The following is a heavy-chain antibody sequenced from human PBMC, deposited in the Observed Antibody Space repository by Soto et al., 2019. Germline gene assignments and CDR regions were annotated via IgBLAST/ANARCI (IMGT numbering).Heavy chain of an antibody. J-gene: IGHJ4*02. V-gene: IGHV3-30*18. CDR1: GFTFSSYG. CDR3: AKLRGINDYGDY. Sequence: QVQLVESGGGVVQPGRSLRLSCAASGFTFSSYGMHWVRQAPGKGLEWVAVISYDGSNKYYADSVKGRFTISRDNSKNTLYLQMNSLRAEDTAVYYCAKLRGINDYGDYWGQGTLVTVSS. CDR2: ISYDGSNK. D-gene: IGHD3-16*01.